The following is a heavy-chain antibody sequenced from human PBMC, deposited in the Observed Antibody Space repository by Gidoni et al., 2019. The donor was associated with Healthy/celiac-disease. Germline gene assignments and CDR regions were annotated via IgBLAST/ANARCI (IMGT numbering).Heavy chain of an antibody. CDR3: ARNRRKFCSGGSCLDY. CDR2: MNPNSGNT. J-gene: IGHJ4*02. D-gene: IGHD2-15*01. Sequence: QVQLVQSGAAVKKPGASVKVSCKASGYTFTSYDINWVRQATGQGLEWMGWMNPNSGNTGYAQKFQGRVTMTRNTSISTAYMELSSLRSEDTAVYYCARNRRKFCSGGSCLDYWGQGTLVTVSS. V-gene: IGHV1-8*01. CDR1: GYTFTSYD.